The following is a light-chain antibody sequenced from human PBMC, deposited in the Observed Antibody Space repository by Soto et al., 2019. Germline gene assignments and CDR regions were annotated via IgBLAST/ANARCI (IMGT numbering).Light chain of an antibody. V-gene: IGLV1-44*01. CDR3: AAWDDSLNGRGV. CDR1: SSNIGSNT. Sequence: QSVLTQPPSASGTPRQRVTISCSGSSSNIGSNTVNWYQQLPGTAPKLLIYSNNQRPSGVPDRFSGSKSRTSASLAISGLQSEDEADYYCAAWDDSLNGRGVFGGGTKLTVL. CDR2: SNN. J-gene: IGLJ2*01.